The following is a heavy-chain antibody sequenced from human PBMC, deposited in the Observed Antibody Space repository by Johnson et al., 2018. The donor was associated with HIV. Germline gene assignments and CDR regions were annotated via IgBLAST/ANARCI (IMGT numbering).Heavy chain of an antibody. D-gene: IGHD1-26*01. CDR1: GFTFSSYA. V-gene: IGHV3-23*04. CDR2: ISGSGGST. CDR3: ARGGRVRVGTEGAFDI. Sequence: EVQLVESGGGLVQPGGSLRLSCAASGFTFSSYAMSWVRQAPGKGLEWVSAISGSGGSTYYADSVKGRFTISRDNSKNTLYLQMGSLRAEDTAGYYCARGGRVRVGTEGAFDIWGQGTMVTVSS. J-gene: IGHJ3*02.